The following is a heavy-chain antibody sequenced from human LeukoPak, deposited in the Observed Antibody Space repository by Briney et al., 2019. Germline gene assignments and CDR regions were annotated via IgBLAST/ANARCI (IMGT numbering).Heavy chain of an antibody. V-gene: IGHV1-69*13. Sequence: SVKVSCKASGGTFSSYAISWVRQAPGQGLEWMGGIIPIFGTANYAQKFQGGITITADESTSTAYMELSSLRSEDTAVYYCAREIRYYGGNSGFSLDYWGQGTLATVSS. J-gene: IGHJ4*02. CDR1: GGTFSSYA. CDR3: AREIRYYGGNSGFSLDY. CDR2: IIPIFGTA. D-gene: IGHD4-23*01.